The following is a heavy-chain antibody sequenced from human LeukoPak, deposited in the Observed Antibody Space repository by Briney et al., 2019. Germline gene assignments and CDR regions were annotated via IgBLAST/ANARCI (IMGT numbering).Heavy chain of an antibody. CDR2: IWYDGSNK. J-gene: IGHJ6*03. Sequence: GGSLRLSCAASGFTFSIYGMHWVRQAPRKGLEWVAVIWYDGSNKYYADSVKGRFTISRDNSKNTLYLQMNSLRAEDTAVYYCAKGIGNYYYYMDVWGKGTTVTVSS. CDR3: AKGIGNYYYYMDV. CDR1: GFTFSIYG. V-gene: IGHV3-33*06.